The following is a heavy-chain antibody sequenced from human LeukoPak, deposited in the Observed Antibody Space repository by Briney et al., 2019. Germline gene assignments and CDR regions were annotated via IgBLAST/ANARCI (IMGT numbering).Heavy chain of an antibody. J-gene: IGHJ6*03. D-gene: IGHD2-21*01. CDR3: AKGIFRMVVIASYDYYYMDV. Sequence: GGSLRLSCAASGFPFSNYAMSWVRQAPGKGLEWVSVISGDDTNTYYADSVKGRFTISRDNSKNTLYLQMNSLRAEDTAVYYCAKGIFRMVVIASYDYYYMDVWGKGTTVTVSS. V-gene: IGHV3-23*01. CDR1: GFPFSNYA. CDR2: ISGDDTNT.